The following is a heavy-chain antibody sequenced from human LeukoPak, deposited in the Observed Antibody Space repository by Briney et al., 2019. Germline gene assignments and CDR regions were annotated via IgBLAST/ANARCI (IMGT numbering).Heavy chain of an antibody. CDR1: GFIFRDYS. CDR3: ARELSWGFSFDY. V-gene: IGHV3-21*01. CDR2: MSSRGTYI. D-gene: IGHD3-10*01. J-gene: IGHJ4*02. Sequence: GGSLRLSCAASGFIFRDYSMNWVRHVPGKGLEWISSMSSRGTYIYYADAVKGRFTISRDNTQSSVFLQMNSLRVDDTAIYYCARELSWGFSFDYWGQGTLVTVSS.